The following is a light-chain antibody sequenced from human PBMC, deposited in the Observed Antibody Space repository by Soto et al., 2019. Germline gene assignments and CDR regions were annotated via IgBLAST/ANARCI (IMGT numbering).Light chain of an antibody. CDR2: AAS. CDR1: QGISSY. J-gene: IGKJ4*01. V-gene: IGKV1-9*01. CDR3: QQLNSYPLT. Sequence: IQLTQSPSSLSASVGDRVTITCRASQGISSYLAWYQQKPGKAPKLLLYAASTLQSGVPSRFSGSGSGTDFTLTIISRQPEDCATYYCQQLNSYPLTFGGGTKVEIK.